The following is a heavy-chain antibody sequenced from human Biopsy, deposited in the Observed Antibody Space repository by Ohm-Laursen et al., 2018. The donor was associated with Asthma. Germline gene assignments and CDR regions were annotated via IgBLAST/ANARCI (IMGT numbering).Heavy chain of an antibody. J-gene: IGHJ4*02. V-gene: IGHV4-39*01. CDR1: GGSMSSSSYY. CDR3: ARHWDWGSFFDY. Sequence: SETLSLTCIVSGGSMSSSSYYWGWIRQPPGKGLEWMGSISYTGSAYPNPSLKSRVTISVDTSKNHFSLKLSSVTAADTAVYYCARHWDWGSFFDYWGQGTPVTVSS. CDR2: ISYTGSA. D-gene: IGHD7-27*01.